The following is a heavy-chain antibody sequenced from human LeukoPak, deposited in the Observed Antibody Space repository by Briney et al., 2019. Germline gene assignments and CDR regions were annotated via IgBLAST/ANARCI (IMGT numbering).Heavy chain of an antibody. Sequence: GGSLRLSCAASGFTVSSNYMSWVRQAPGKGLEWVSVIYSGGSTYYADSVKGRFTISRDNSKNTLYLQMNSLRAEDTAVYYCAKDGSYGPRGTYYFDYWGQGTLVTVSS. D-gene: IGHD1-26*01. J-gene: IGHJ4*02. CDR1: GFTVSSNY. V-gene: IGHV3-66*01. CDR3: AKDGSYGPRGTYYFDY. CDR2: IYSGGST.